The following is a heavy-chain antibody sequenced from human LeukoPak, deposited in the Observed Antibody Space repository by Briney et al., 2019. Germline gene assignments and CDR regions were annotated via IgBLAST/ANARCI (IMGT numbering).Heavy chain of an antibody. CDR3: ASLPSRVSGFVGGTQRDY. CDR1: GYTFTSYG. V-gene: IGHV1-8*02. Sequence: GASVKVSCKASGYTFTSYGISWVRQAPGQGLEWMGWMNPNSGNTGYAQKFQGRVTMTRNTSISTAYMELSSLRSEDTAVYYCASLPSRVSGFVGGTQRDYWGQGTLVTVSS. CDR2: MNPNSGNT. D-gene: IGHD3-3*01. J-gene: IGHJ4*02.